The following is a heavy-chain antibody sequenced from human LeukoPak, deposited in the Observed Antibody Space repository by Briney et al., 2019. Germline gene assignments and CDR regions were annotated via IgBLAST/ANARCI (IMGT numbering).Heavy chain of an antibody. D-gene: IGHD6-13*01. J-gene: IGHJ5*02. Sequence: GGSLRPSCAASGFTFSNYWMHWVRQAPGKGLVWVSRINSDGSSTNYADSVKGRFTISRDNAKNTLYLQMNSLRAEDTAIYYCVRDLQRHYLGVAVAGRRRWFDPWGQGTLVTVSS. CDR2: INSDGSST. V-gene: IGHV3-74*01. CDR1: GFTFSNYW. CDR3: VRDLQRHYLGVAVAGRRRWFDP.